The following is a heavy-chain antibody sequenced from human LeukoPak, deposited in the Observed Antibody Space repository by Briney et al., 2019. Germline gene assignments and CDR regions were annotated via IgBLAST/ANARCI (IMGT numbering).Heavy chain of an antibody. D-gene: IGHD2-8*01. CDR2: IYYSGST. V-gene: IGHV4-59*08. CDR1: GGSISSYY. CDR3: ARHSPNTFDI. Sequence: SETLSLTCTASGGSISSYYWSWIRQPPGKGLEWIGYIYYSGSTNYNPSLKSRVTISVDTSKNQFSLKLSSVTAADTAVYYCARHSPNTFDIWGQGTMVTVSS. J-gene: IGHJ3*02.